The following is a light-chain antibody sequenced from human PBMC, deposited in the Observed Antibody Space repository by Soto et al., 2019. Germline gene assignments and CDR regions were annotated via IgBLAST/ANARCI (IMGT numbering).Light chain of an antibody. CDR1: SSNIGVNY. CDR3: QAYDNSLGVSVL. J-gene: IGLJ3*02. Sequence: QSVLTQPPSASGTPGQRVTISCSGSSSNIGVNYVYWYQQLPGTAPKLLVFDDNQRPSGVPDRFSDSKSGTSASLAITGLQAEDEAYYYCQAYDNSLGVSVLFGGGTKVTVL. V-gene: IGLV1-47*02. CDR2: DDN.